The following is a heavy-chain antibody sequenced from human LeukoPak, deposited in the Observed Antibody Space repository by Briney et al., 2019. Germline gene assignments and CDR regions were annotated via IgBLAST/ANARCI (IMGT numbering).Heavy chain of an antibody. V-gene: IGHV3-23*01. CDR1: GFTFSSYA. CDR3: AKGGSWVGVTFAEL. Sequence: GGSLRLSCAASGFTFSSYAMSWVRQAPGKGLEWVSSVSSSGSVRNYADSAKGRFTISRDNPKNTLYLQMDSLRTEDTAVYYCAKGGSWVGVTFAELWGPGTLATVSS. J-gene: IGHJ1*01. CDR2: VSSSGSVR. D-gene: IGHD1-26*01.